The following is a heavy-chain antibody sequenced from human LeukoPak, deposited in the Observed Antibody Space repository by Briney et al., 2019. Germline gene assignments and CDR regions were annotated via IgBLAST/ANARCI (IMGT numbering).Heavy chain of an antibody. CDR3: ARAAYCGGDCYLFDY. CDR1: GGAFSNTSYY. V-gene: IGHV4-61*01. Sequence: PSETLSLTCTVSGGAFSNTSYYWNWIRQPPGKGLEWIGYIHYSGSTKYNPSLKSRVTISVDTSKNQFSLKLSSLTAADTAVYYCARAAYCGGDCYLFDYWGQGTLVTVFS. J-gene: IGHJ4*02. CDR2: IHYSGST. D-gene: IGHD2-21*02.